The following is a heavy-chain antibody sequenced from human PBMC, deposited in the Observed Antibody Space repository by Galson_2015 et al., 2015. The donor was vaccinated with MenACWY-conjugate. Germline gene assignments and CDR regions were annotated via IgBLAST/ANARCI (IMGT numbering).Heavy chain of an antibody. V-gene: IGHV4-34*01. CDR2: VNENGGA. D-gene: IGHD3-16*02. Sequence: SETLSLTCVVSGGSFSDSFWTWIRQPPGKGLEWIGEVNENGGATYSPSLKSRVSISLDTSKSHVSLRLTSVTAADTAVYYCAGASGYDYLWGDYRFRALDVWGQGTMAIVSS. J-gene: IGHJ3*01. CDR3: AGASGYDYLWGDYRFRALDV. CDR1: GGSFSDSF.